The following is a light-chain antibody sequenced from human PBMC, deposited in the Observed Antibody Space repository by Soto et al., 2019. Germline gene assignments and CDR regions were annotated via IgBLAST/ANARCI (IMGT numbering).Light chain of an antibody. CDR3: QQSYSTHRT. CDR1: QSISSY. CDR2: AAS. Sequence: DIQMTQSPSSLSASVGDRVTITCRASQSISSYLNWYQQKPGKAPKLLIYAASSLQSGVPSRFSGSGSVTEVTLTISNLQPEDFATYYCQQSYSTHRTFGQGTKLEIK. V-gene: IGKV1-39*01. J-gene: IGKJ2*02.